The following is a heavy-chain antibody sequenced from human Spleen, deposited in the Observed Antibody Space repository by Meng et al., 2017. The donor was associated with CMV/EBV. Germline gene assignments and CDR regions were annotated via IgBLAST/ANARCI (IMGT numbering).Heavy chain of an antibody. D-gene: IGHD2-2*01. V-gene: IGHV1-69*10. J-gene: IGHJ5*02. Sequence: SVKVSCKASGGALRNYVFTWVRQAPGQGLEWLGGIIPIMGIPHYAQKFQGRVTITADKSTNTAYMEVSSLRSEDTAVYYCARAGRYQLPITFLFDPWGQGTLVTVSS. CDR3: ARAGRYQLPITFLFDP. CDR2: IIPIMGIP. CDR1: GGALRNYV.